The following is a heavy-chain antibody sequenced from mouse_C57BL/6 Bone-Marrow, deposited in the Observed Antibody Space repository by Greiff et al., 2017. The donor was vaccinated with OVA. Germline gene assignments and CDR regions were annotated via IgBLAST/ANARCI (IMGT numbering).Heavy chain of an antibody. CDR1: GYSFTGYY. CDR3: ARGVYYRNGGFDY. D-gene: IGHD2-1*01. V-gene: IGHV1-42*01. J-gene: IGHJ2*01. Sequence: VQLQQSGPELVKPGASVKISCKASGYSFTGYYMNWVKQSPEKSLEWIGEINPSTGGTTYNQKFKAKATLTVDKSSSTAYMQLKSLTSEDSAVYYCARGVYYRNGGFDYWGQGTTLTVSS. CDR2: INPSTGGT.